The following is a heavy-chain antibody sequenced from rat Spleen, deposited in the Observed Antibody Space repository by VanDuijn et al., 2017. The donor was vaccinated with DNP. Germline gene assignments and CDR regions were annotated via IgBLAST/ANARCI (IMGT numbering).Heavy chain of an antibody. CDR3: AEETTGVY. CDR1: GFSLTSNS. Sequence: QVQLRESGPGLLQPSQTLSLTCTVSGFSLTSNSVHWVRQPPGKGLEWVGVIWSGGGTAYNSALKSRLSISRDTSKSQVFLTLNSLQTDDTAVYYCAEETTGVYWGQGLMVTVSS. V-gene: IGHV2-1*01. J-gene: IGHJ2*01. CDR2: IWSGGGT. D-gene: IGHD1-1*01.